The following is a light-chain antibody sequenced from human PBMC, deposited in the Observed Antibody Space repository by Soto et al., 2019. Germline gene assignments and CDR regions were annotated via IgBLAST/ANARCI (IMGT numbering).Light chain of an antibody. CDR3: CSYAGSSTFV. Sequence: QSALTQPASVSGSRGKSITFSCAGSSSDVGSYDLVSWYQQHPGKAPKLIIYDGFKRPSGVSDRFSGSKSGYTASPTISGLQADDEADYYCCSYAGSSTFVFGTGTKVTVL. CDR2: DGF. V-gene: IGLV2-23*03. CDR1: SSDVGSYDL. J-gene: IGLJ1*01.